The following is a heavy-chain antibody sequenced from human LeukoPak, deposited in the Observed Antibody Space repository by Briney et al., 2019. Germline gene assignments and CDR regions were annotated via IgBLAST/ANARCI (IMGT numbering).Heavy chain of an antibody. CDR3: ARRNPTVVTPRYFDY. V-gene: IGHV4-59*01. Sequence: SETLSLTCTVSGGSINSYYWSWIRQPPGKGLEWIGYVAYSGGTNYNPSLKSRVIMSVDTSKNQFSLKLSSVTAADTAVYYCARRNPTVVTPRYFDYWGQGALVTVSS. D-gene: IGHD4-23*01. J-gene: IGHJ4*02. CDR2: VAYSGGT. CDR1: GGSINSYY.